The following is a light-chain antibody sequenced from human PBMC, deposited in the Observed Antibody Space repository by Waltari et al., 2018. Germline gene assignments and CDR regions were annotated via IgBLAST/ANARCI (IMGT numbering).Light chain of an antibody. J-gene: IGKJ3*01. Sequence: DIQMTQSPSSLSASIGDRVIISCRASQDISSWLVWYQQKSDEAPKTLIYAASNLQSGVPSRFIGSGSWTHFTLTISSLQPEDFATYYCQHYDSYPPTFGPGTKVDHK. V-gene: IGKV1D-16*01. CDR3: QHYDSYPPT. CDR1: QDISSW. CDR2: AAS.